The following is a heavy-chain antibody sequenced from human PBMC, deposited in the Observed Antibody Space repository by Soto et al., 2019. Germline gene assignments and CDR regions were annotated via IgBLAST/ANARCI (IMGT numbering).Heavy chain of an antibody. J-gene: IGHJ4*02. Sequence: QVQLQESGPGLVKPSETLSLTCTVSGGSVGGGVFSWTWLRRPPGKGLDLMGCISSRGKTDYPPSLKSRVRISVNTSKNQFSLRLTSVTAADTAVYYCAIRTYGLGLYSWGRGALVTVSS. V-gene: IGHV4-61*08. D-gene: IGHD3-10*01. CDR2: ISSRGKT. CDR3: AIRTYGLGLYS. CDR1: GGSVGGGVFS.